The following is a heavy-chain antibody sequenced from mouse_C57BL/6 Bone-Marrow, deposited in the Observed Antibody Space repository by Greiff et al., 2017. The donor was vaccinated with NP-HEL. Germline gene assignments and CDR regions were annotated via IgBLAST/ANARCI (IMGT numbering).Heavy chain of an antibody. D-gene: IGHD2-3*01. Sequence: EVNLVESGPGLAKPSQTLSLPCSVTGYSITSDYWNWIRKFPGNKLEYMGYISYSGSTYYNPSLKSRISITRDTSKNQYYLQLNSVTTEDTATYYCARYVDGYYDAMDYWGQGTSVTVSS. CDR3: ARYVDGYYDAMDY. CDR2: ISYSGST. V-gene: IGHV3-8*01. J-gene: IGHJ4*01. CDR1: GYSITSDY.